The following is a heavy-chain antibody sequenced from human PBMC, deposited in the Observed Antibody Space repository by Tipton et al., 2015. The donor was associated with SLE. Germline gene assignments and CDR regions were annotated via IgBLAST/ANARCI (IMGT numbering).Heavy chain of an antibody. CDR3: ARDRSGSYWYFDL. J-gene: IGHJ2*01. CDR2: IYTSGST. Sequence: TLSLTCTVSGGSISSGSYYWSWIRQPAGKGLEWIGRIYTSGSTNYNPSLKSRVTISVDTSKNQFSLKLSSVTAADTAVYYCARDRSGSYWYFDLWGRGTLVTVSS. CDR1: GGSISSGSYY. V-gene: IGHV4-61*02. D-gene: IGHD1-26*01.